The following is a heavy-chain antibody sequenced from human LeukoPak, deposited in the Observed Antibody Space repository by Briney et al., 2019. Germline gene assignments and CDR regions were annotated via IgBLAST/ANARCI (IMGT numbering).Heavy chain of an antibody. J-gene: IGHJ5*02. Sequence: SETLSLTCTVSGGSISSYYWSWIRQPPGKGLEWIGYIYYSGSTNYNPSLKSRVTISVDTSKNQFSLKLSSVTAADTAVYYCARAGEYYYDSSGTNWSDPWGQGTLVTVSS. CDR2: IYYSGST. CDR1: GGSISSYY. V-gene: IGHV4-59*01. CDR3: ARAGEYYYDSSGTNWSDP. D-gene: IGHD3-22*01.